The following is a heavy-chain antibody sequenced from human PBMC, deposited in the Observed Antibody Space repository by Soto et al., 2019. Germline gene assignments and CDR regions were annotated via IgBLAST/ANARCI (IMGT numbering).Heavy chain of an antibody. Sequence: QVQLVQSGAEVKNPGASVKVSCKASGYIFTTHGITWVRQAPGQGLEWMGWIRTNNGDTNYAQKFQDRVAMTTDTSTTTAYMELTSLRFDDTAVYYCARWAYGDQHDYWGQGTLVTVSS. CDR1: GYIFTTHG. J-gene: IGHJ4*02. V-gene: IGHV1-18*01. D-gene: IGHD4-17*01. CDR3: ARWAYGDQHDY. CDR2: IRTNNGDT.